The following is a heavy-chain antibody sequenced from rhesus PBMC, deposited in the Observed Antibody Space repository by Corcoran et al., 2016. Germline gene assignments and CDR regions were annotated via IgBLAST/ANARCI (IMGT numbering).Heavy chain of an antibody. V-gene: IGHV4S7*01. CDR3: ARGGIVGATRLDY. J-gene: IGHJ4*01. D-gene: IGHD1-44*02. Sequence: QLQLQESGPGLVKPSETLSLTCAVSGGSISGGYGWSWIRQPPGKGLEWIGHIFGSIGSTYYNPSLTRRVTISTDTSKNQFSLKLSSVTAADTAVYYCARGGIVGATRLDYWGQGVLVTVSS. CDR2: IFGSIGST. CDR1: GGSISGGYG.